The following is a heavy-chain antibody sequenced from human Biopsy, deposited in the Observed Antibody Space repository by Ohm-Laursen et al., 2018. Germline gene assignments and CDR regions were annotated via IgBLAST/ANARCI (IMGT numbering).Heavy chain of an antibody. CDR3: VKSPSITVMTNWFDA. D-gene: IGHD3-22*01. Sequence: SLRLCRLPSVFTFLPYGLHWLGPAPRKALAWVEVISYAQITKHYPDSVSCRFTISRDNSKHTLYLQMNSLTADDPAVYYCVKSPSITVMTNWFDAWGQGTLVTVSS. J-gene: IGHJ5*01. CDR1: VFTFLPYG. CDR2: ISYAQITK. V-gene: IGHV3-30*18.